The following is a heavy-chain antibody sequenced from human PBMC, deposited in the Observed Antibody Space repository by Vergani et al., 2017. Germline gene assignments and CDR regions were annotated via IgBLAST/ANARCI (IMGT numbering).Heavy chain of an antibody. CDR1: GGSVSSGSYY. CDR2: IYYSGST. V-gene: IGHV4-61*01. CDR3: ARERRHMTTVTQEHYYYYYDMDV. D-gene: IGHD4-11*01. Sequence: QVQLQESGPGLVKPSETLSLTCTVSGGSVSSGSYYWSWIRQPPGKGLEWIGYIYYSGSTNYNPSLKSRVTISVDTAKNQFSLQLSSVTAADTAVYYCARERRHMTTVTQEHYYYYYDMDVWGKGTTVTVSS. J-gene: IGHJ6*03.